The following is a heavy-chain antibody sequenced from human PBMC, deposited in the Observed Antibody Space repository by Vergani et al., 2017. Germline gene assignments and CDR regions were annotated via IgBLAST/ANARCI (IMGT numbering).Heavy chain of an antibody. J-gene: IGHJ6*02. D-gene: IGHD3-22*01. CDR2: INPSGGST. V-gene: IGHV1-46*01. CDR1: GYTFTSYY. CDR3: ARVYYDSSGYYEGYYYYYGMDV. Sequence: QVQLVQSGAEVKKPGASVKVSCKASGYTFTSYYMHWVRPAPGQGLEWMGIINPSGGSTSYAQKFQGRVTMTRDTSTSTVYMELSSLRSEDTAVYYCARVYYDSSGYYEGYYYYYGMDVWGQGTTVTVSS.